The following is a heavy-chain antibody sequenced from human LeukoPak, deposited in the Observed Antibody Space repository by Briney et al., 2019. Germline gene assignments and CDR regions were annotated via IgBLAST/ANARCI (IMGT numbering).Heavy chain of an antibody. Sequence: SETLSLTCAVSGYSISSGYYWGWIRQPPGTGLEWIGSIYHSGSTYYNPSLKSRVTISVDTSKNQFSLKLSSVTAADTAVYYCARQGGYYDSSGYYEVDYWGQGTLVTVSS. D-gene: IGHD3-22*01. CDR2: IYHSGST. V-gene: IGHV4-38-2*01. J-gene: IGHJ4*02. CDR3: ARQGGYYDSSGYYEVDY. CDR1: GYSISSGYY.